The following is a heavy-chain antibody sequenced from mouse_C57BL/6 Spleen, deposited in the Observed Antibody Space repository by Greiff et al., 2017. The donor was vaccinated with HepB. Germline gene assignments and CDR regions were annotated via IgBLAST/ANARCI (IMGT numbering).Heavy chain of an antibody. CDR2: IHPGDGDT. CDR1: GYAFSSYW. J-gene: IGHJ1*03. V-gene: IGHV1-80*01. CDR3: EEGITDWYFDV. D-gene: IGHD2-4*01. Sequence: QVHVKQSGAELVKPGASVKISCKASGYAFSSYWMNWVKQRPGKGLEWIGQIHPGDGDTNYNGKFKGKATLTADKSSRTADMQHSSLTSEDSAVYCCEEGITDWYFDVWGTETTVTVSS.